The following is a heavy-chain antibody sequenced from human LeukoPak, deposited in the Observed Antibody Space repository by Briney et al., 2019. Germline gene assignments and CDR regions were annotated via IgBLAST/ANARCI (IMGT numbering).Heavy chain of an antibody. CDR3: ARAGLLWFGEYYFDC. CDR2: ISAYNGNT. V-gene: IGHV1-18*01. Sequence: GASVKVSCKASGYTFTSYGISWVRQAPGQGLEWMGWISAYNGNTNYAQKLQGRVTMTTDTSTSTAYMELRSLRSDDTAVYYCARAGLLWFGEYYFDCWGQGTLVTVSS. CDR1: GYTFTSYG. D-gene: IGHD3-10*01. J-gene: IGHJ4*02.